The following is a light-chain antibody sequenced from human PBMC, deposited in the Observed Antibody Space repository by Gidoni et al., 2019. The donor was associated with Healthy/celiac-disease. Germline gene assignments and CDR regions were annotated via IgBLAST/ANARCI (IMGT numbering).Light chain of an antibody. Sequence: DIQMTQSPSSLSASVEDRVTITSRASQSISSYLKWYQQKPGKAPKLLIYAASSFQSGVPSRFSGSRSGTDFTLTISSLQPEDFATFYFQQSYSTPFTFGPGTKVDIK. J-gene: IGKJ3*01. CDR2: AAS. V-gene: IGKV1-39*01. CDR1: QSISSY. CDR3: QQSYSTPFT.